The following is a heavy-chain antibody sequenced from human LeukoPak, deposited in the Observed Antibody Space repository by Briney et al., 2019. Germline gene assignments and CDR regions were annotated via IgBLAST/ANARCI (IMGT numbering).Heavy chain of an antibody. J-gene: IGHJ4*02. Sequence: GASVKVSCKASGYTFTSYGISWVRQAPGQGREWMGWISAYNGNTNYAQKLQGRVTMTTDTSTSTAYMELRSLRSDDTAVYYCARGLSWIAVAGTGGDYWGQGTLVTVSP. CDR2: ISAYNGNT. CDR1: GYTFTSYG. CDR3: ARGLSWIAVAGTGGDY. V-gene: IGHV1-18*01. D-gene: IGHD6-19*01.